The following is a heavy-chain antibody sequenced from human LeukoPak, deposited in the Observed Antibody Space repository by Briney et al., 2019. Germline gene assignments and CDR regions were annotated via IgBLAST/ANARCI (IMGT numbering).Heavy chain of an antibody. J-gene: IGHJ6*02. Sequence: GGSLRLSCAASGFTFSSYGMHWVRQAPGKGLEWVAVISYDGSNKYYADSVKGRFTISRDNSKNTLYLQMNSLRDEDTAVYYCARELNYYYGMDVWGQGTTVTVSS. V-gene: IGHV3-30*03. CDR2: ISYDGSNK. CDR1: GFTFSSYG. CDR3: ARELNYYYGMDV.